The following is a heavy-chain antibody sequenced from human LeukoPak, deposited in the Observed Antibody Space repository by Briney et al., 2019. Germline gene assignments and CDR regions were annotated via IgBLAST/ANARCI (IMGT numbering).Heavy chain of an antibody. D-gene: IGHD2-2*01. Sequence: GGSLRLSCAASGFTFSSYSMNWVRQAPGKGLEWVSSISSSSSYIYYADSVKGRFTISRDNAKNSLYLQMNSLRAEDTAVYYCARGWDVVVPAADFDYWGQGTLVTVSS. V-gene: IGHV3-21*01. CDR1: GFTFSSYS. J-gene: IGHJ4*02. CDR3: ARGWDVVVPAADFDY. CDR2: ISSSSSYI.